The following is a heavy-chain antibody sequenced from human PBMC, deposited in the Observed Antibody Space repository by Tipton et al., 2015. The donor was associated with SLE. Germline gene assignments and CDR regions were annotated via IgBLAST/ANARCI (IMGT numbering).Heavy chain of an antibody. J-gene: IGHJ4*02. CDR1: GGSISSSSYY. Sequence: TLSLTCTVSGGSISSSSYYWGWIRQPPGKGLEWIGSIYYSGSTYYNPTLKSRVTISVDTSKNQFSLKLSSVTAADTAVYYCGGGRSDTYASHWGQGTLVTVSS. V-gene: IGHV4-39*01. D-gene: IGHD5-18*01. CDR3: GGGRSDTYASH. CDR2: IYYSGST.